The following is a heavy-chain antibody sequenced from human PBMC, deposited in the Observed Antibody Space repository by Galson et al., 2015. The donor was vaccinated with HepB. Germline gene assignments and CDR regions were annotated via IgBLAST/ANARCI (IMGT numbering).Heavy chain of an antibody. CDR1: GFTFSSYG. CDR2: IWYDGSNK. D-gene: IGHD2-8*02. Sequence: LRLSCAASGFTFSSYGMHWVRQAPGKGLEWVAVIWYDGSNKYYADSVKGRFTISRDNSKNTLYLQMNSLRAEDTAVYYCARGPTGGLGYYFDYWGQGTLVTVSS. J-gene: IGHJ4*02. CDR3: ARGPTGGLGYYFDY. V-gene: IGHV3-33*01.